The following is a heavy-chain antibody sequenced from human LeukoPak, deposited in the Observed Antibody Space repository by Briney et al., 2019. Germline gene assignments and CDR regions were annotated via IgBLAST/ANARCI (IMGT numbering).Heavy chain of an antibody. CDR3: ARDTRTMTAVTRGQHYYYGLDV. V-gene: IGHV1-8*01. Sequence: ASVKVSCKASGYTFTSYDINWVRQATGQGLEWMGWMNPNSGNTGYAQKFQGRVTMTRNTSISTAYMELSSLRSEDTAVYYCARDTRTMTAVTRGQHYYYGLDVWGQGTTVTVSS. J-gene: IGHJ6*02. D-gene: IGHD4-17*01. CDR2: MNPNSGNT. CDR1: GYTFTSYD.